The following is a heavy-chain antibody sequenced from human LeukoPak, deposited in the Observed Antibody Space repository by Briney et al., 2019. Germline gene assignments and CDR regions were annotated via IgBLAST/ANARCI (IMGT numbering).Heavy chain of an antibody. CDR2: IYYSGST. Sequence: SETLSLTCTVSGGSVSSGGYYWSWIRQPPGKGLEWIGYIYYSGSTYYNPSLKSRVTISVDTSKNQFSLKLSSVTAADTAVYYCARAADPRATIDYWGQGTLVTVSS. D-gene: IGHD5-12*01. CDR3: ARAADPRATIDY. V-gene: IGHV4-31*03. J-gene: IGHJ4*02. CDR1: GGSVSSGGYY.